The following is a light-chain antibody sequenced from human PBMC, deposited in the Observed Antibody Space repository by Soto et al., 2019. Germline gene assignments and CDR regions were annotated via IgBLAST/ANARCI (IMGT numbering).Light chain of an antibody. CDR2: GAS. J-gene: IGKJ4*01. CDR3: QQDYNLLT. CDR1: QSVSSSY. V-gene: IGKV3D-7*01. Sequence: PGERVTLPCRASQSVSSSYLTWYQQKPGQAPRLLIYGASTRATSIPARFSGSGSGTDFTLTISSLQPEDFAVYYCQQDYNLLTFGGGTKVEIK.